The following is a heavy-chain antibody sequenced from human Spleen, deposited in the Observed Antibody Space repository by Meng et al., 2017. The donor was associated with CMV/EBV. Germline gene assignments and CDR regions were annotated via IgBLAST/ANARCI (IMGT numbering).Heavy chain of an antibody. CDR2: ISGSGGST. Sequence: GESLKISCAASGFLFSDYAMSWVRQAPGKGLEWVSSISGSGGSTYHTDSVKGRFTISRDNSKNTLYLQMNSLRAEDTAVYYCAKEGCTITSCYNNCWGQGTLVTVSS. J-gene: IGHJ4*02. CDR1: GFLFSDYA. CDR3: AKEGCTITSCYNNC. V-gene: IGHV3-23*01. D-gene: IGHD2-2*02.